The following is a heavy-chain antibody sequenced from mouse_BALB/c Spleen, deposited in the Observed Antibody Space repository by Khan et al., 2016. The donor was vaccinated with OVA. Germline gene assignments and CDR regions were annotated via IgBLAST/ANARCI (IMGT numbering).Heavy chain of an antibody. J-gene: IGHJ3*01. CDR1: GYSFTGYY. Sequence: LVKTGASVKISCKASGYSFTGYYMHWVKQSHGKSLEWIGYISCYNGATSYNQTFKGKTTFTVDTSSSTAYMQFNSLTSEDSAVYDSARGDYYGSSSVDYWGQGTLVTVSA. CDR3: ARGDYYGSSSVDY. V-gene: IGHV1S34*01. D-gene: IGHD1-1*01. CDR2: ISCYNGAT.